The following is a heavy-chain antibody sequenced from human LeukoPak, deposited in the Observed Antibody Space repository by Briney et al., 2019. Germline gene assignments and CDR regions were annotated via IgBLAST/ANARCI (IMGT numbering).Heavy chain of an antibody. CDR1: GGSFSGSF. Sequence: SETLSLTCAVYGGSFSGSFWGWIRQPPGKGLEWIGSISYGGISYYNPPLKSRVTISVDMSRNQFSLKLSSVTAADTAVYYCVRGFNYAFDYWGQGPLVTVSS. J-gene: IGHJ4*02. D-gene: IGHD4-11*01. V-gene: IGHV4-34*01. CDR3: VRGFNYAFDY. CDR2: ISYGGIS.